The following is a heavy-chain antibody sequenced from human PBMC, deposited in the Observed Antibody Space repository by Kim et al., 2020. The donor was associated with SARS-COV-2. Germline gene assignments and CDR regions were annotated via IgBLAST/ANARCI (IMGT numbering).Heavy chain of an antibody. CDR3: ARPMDIVVVVAAMGFDY. Sequence: KGRFTISRDNAKNSLYLQMNSLRAEDTAVYYCARPMDIVVVVAAMGFDYWGQGTLVTVSS. J-gene: IGHJ4*02. V-gene: IGHV3-11*06. D-gene: IGHD2-15*01.